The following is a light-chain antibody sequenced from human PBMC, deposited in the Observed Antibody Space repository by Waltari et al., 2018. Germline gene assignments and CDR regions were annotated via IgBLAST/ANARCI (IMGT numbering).Light chain of an antibody. CDR1: QSVTASY. CDR3: HQYGRSPLT. Sequence: ESVVTQCPATLSLAPGEAATLSCGASQSVTASYVAWYQQKPGLAPRLLIYDATDMAPGIPGRFSGSGSGTDFTLTISGVEPEAFAVYYCHQYGRSPLTFGGGTKVEI. V-gene: IGKV3D-20*01. J-gene: IGKJ4*01. CDR2: DAT.